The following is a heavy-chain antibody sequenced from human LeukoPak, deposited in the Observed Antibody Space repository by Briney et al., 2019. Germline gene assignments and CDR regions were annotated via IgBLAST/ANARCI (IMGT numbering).Heavy chain of an antibody. CDR1: GFTFSSYS. D-gene: IGHD6-19*01. V-gene: IGHV3-21*01. CDR2: ISSSSSYI. Sequence: GGSLRLSCAASGFTFSSYSMNWVRQAPGKGLEWVSSISSSSSYIYYADSVKGRFTISRDNAKNSLYVQMDSRRAEDTAVYYCARDLRNSSPAWGQGTLVTVSS. CDR3: ARDLRNSSPA. J-gene: IGHJ5*02.